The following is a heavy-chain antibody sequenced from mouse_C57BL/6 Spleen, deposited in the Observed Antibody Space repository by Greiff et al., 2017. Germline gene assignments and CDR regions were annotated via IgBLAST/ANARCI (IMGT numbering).Heavy chain of an antibody. CDR3: ARYYDYDGYFDY. Sequence: VQLQQSGAELMKPGASVKLSCKATGYTFTGYWIEWVKQRPGHGLEWIGEILPGNGSTNYNEKFKGKATFTADTSSNTAYMQLSSLTTEDSAIYYCARYYDYDGYFDYWGQGTTLTVSS. J-gene: IGHJ2*01. CDR2: ILPGNGST. D-gene: IGHD2-4*01. V-gene: IGHV1-9*01. CDR1: GYTFTGYW.